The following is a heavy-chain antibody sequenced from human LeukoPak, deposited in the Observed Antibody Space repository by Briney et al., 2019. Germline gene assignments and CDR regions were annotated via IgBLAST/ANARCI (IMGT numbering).Heavy chain of an antibody. CDR3: AKEGTPQVSTWYDL. J-gene: IGHJ5*02. CDR2: ISYEGGTQ. CDR1: GVTLYPYG. D-gene: IGHD3-10*01. V-gene: IGHV3-30*18. Sequence: PGGSLRLSCAASGVTLYPYGMHWVRQAPGKGLEWVAVISYEGGTQHYADSVKGRFIISRDNPRNTLYLQMNILRTEDTAVYYCAKEGTPQVSTWYDLWGQGTQVIVSS.